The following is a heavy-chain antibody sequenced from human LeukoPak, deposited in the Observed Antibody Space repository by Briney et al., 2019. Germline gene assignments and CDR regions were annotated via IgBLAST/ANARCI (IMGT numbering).Heavy chain of an antibody. J-gene: IGHJ6*02. V-gene: IGHV3-11*04. D-gene: IGHD3-22*01. CDR1: GFTFSDYY. CDR2: ISSSGSTI. Sequence: GGSLRLSCAASGFTFSDYYMSWIRQAPGKGLEWVSYISSSGSTIYYADSVKGRFTISRDNAKNSLYLQMNSLRAEDTAVYYCARARGRYYYDSSGYRSYYGMDVWGQGTTVTVSS. CDR3: ARARGRYYYDSSGYRSYYGMDV.